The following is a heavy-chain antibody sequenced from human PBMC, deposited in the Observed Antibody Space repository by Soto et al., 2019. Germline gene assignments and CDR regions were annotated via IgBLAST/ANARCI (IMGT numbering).Heavy chain of an antibody. CDR2: INHSGST. V-gene: IGHV4-34*01. J-gene: IGHJ4*02. CDR3: ARRYGSAIDY. Sequence: PSETLSLTCAVYGGSFSGYYWSWIRQPPGKGLEWIGEINHSGSTNYNPSLKSRVTISVDTFKNQFSLKLSSVTAADTAVYYCARRYGSAIDYWGQGTLVTVS. CDR1: GGSFSGYY. D-gene: IGHD1-26*01.